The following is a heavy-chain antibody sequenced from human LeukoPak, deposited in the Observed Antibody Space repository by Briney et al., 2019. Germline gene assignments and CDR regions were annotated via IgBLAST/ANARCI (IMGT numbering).Heavy chain of an antibody. Sequence: GASVKVSCKASGYTFTSYDINWVRQATGQGLEWMGWMNPNSGNTGYAQKFQGRVTMTRNTSISTAYMELSSLRSEDTAVCYCARGPLLYDFWSGYYTYYYYGMDVWGQGTTVTVSS. CDR2: MNPNSGNT. D-gene: IGHD3-3*01. CDR3: ARGPLLYDFWSGYYTYYYYGMDV. V-gene: IGHV1-8*01. J-gene: IGHJ6*02. CDR1: GYTFTSYD.